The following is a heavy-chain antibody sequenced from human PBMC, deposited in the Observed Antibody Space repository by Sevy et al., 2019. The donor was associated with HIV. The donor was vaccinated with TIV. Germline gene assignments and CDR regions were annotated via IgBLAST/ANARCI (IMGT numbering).Heavy chain of an antibody. CDR3: ANSRGRFHGSSWIYYDYSLDV. V-gene: IGHV3-30*18. D-gene: IGHD6-13*01. CDR2: ISNDGSDQ. CDR1: GFIFGKHG. J-gene: IGHJ6*02. Sequence: GESLKISCAASGFIFGKHGMHWVRQAPGKGLEWVALISNDGSDQNYVGSVKGRFTISRDNSKDTVYLQMNSLRAEDTAVYYCANSRGRFHGSSWIYYDYSLDVWGQGTTVTVSS.